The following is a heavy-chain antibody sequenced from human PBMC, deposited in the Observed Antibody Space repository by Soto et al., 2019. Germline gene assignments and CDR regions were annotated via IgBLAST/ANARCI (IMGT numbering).Heavy chain of an antibody. J-gene: IGHJ6*03. V-gene: IGHV3-48*02. CDR3: ARDQSMGRVLFYYMDV. Sequence: EVQLVESGGGLVQPGGSLRLSCTASGFTLTNYAMNWVRQAPGKGLEWVSYISSSSAAIFYADSVKGRFTISRDNAKNSLYLQMNSLRDEDTAVYYCARDQSMGRVLFYYMDVWGRGTKVTVSS. CDR2: ISSSSAAI. D-gene: IGHD1-26*01. CDR1: GFTLTNYA.